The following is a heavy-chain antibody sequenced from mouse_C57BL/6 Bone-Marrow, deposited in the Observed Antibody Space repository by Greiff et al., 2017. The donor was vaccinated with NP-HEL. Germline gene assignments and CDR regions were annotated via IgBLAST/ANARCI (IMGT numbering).Heavy chain of an antibody. CDR2: IWRGGST. CDR1: GFSLTSYG. Sequence: VQLQQSGPGLVQPSQSLSITCTVSGFSLTSYGVHWVRQSPGKGLEWLGVIWRGGSTDYNAAFMSRLSITKDNSKSQVFFKMNSLQADDTAIYYCAKTFYYGSSYFAYWGQGTLVTVSA. CDR3: AKTFYYGSSYFAY. J-gene: IGHJ3*01. V-gene: IGHV2-5*01. D-gene: IGHD1-1*01.